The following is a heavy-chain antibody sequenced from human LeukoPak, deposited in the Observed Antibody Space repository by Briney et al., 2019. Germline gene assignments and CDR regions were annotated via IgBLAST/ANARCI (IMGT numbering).Heavy chain of an antibody. J-gene: IGHJ6*03. CDR3: ARASGYSSSWYLADYYYYYMDV. D-gene: IGHD6-13*01. CDR1: GGSISSGSYY. Sequence: SQTLSLTCTVSGGSISSGSYYWSWIRQPAGKGLEWIGRIYTSGSTNYNPSLKSRVTISVDTSKNQFSLKLSSVTAADTAVYYCARASGYSSSWYLADYYYYYMDVWGKGTTVTVSS. CDR2: IYTSGST. V-gene: IGHV4-61*02.